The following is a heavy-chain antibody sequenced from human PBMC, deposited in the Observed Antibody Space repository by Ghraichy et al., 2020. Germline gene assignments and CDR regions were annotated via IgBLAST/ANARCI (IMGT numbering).Heavy chain of an antibody. CDR1: GGSISSSSYY. CDR2: IYYSGST. D-gene: IGHD3-10*01. CDR3: ARLGGFTMVRGVLYNWFDP. V-gene: IGHV4-39*01. Sequence: SETLSLTCTVSGGSISSSSYYWGWIRQPPGKGLEWIGSIYYSGSTYYNPSLKSRVTISVDTSKNQFSLKLSFVTAADTAVYYCARLGGFTMVRGVLYNWFDPWGQGTLVTVSS. J-gene: IGHJ5*02.